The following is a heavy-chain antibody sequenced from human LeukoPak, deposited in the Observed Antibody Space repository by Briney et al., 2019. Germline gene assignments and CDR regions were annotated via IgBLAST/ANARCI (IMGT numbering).Heavy chain of an antibody. J-gene: IGHJ4*02. CDR1: GFSFSSYW. D-gene: IGHD2-21*01. V-gene: IGHV3-74*01. Sequence: GGSLRLSCAASGFSFSSYWMHWVGQAPGKGLVWVSRINPDGSSTNYADSVKGRFTISRDNAKNTLYLQMNSLRAEDTAVYYCVSFSLRDDKGWGQGTLVTVSS. CDR3: VSFSLRDDKG. CDR2: INPDGSST.